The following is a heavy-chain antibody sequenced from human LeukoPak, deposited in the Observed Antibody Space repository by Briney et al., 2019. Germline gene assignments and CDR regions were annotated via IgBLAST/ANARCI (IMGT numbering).Heavy chain of an antibody. D-gene: IGHD3-3*01. J-gene: IGHJ4*02. CDR2: IYTSGST. CDR1: GGSISSGSYY. CDR3: ARAHDFWSGYQLSD. V-gene: IGHV4-61*02. Sequence: PSQTLSLTCTVSGGSISSGSYYWSWIRQPAGKGLEWIGRIYTSGSTNYNPSLKSRVTISVDTSKNQFSLKLSSVTAADTAVYYCARAHDFWSGYQLSDWGQGTLVTVSS.